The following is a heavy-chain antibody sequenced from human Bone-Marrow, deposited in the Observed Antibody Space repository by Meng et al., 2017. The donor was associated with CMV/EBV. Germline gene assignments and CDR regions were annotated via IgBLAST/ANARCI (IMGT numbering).Heavy chain of an antibody. Sequence: ASVKVSCKASGYTFTSYGISWVRQAPGQGLEWMGWISAYNGNTNYAQKLQGRVTMTTDTSTSTAYMELRSLRSDDTAVYYCARVPSYCSGGSCWQNGMDVWGQGTTVTVSS. CDR2: ISAYNGNT. D-gene: IGHD2-15*01. CDR1: GYTFTSYG. CDR3: ARVPSYCSGGSCWQNGMDV. V-gene: IGHV1-18*01. J-gene: IGHJ6*02.